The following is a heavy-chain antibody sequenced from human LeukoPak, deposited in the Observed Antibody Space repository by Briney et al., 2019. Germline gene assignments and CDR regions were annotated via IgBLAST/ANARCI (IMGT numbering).Heavy chain of an antibody. D-gene: IGHD3-10*01. CDR2: ISSSSSYI. CDR3: ARDAKTYYYGSGSYPLGY. V-gene: IGHV3-21*01. J-gene: IGHJ4*02. CDR1: GFTFSSYS. Sequence: GGSLRLSCAASGFTFSSYSMNWVRQAPGKGLEWVSSISSSSSYIYYADSVKGRFTISRDNAKNSLYLQMNSLRAEDTAVYYCARDAKTYYYGSGSYPLGYWGQGTLVTVSS.